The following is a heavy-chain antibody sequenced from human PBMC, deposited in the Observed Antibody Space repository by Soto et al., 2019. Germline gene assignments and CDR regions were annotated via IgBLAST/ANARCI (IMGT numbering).Heavy chain of an antibody. CDR3: ASGHDAYKVRY. Sequence: QVQLRESGPGLVKPSQTLSLICTVSGGSISGGVDGSYWTWSRQHPGKGLEWIGYIYYTGTTYYNPSLKGRPSISVDTSENRFSLELTSVTAADTAIYFCASGHDAYKVRYWGRGTLVTVSS. J-gene: IGHJ4*02. CDR2: IYYTGTT. V-gene: IGHV4-31*02. CDR1: GGSISGGVDGSY. D-gene: IGHD1-1*01.